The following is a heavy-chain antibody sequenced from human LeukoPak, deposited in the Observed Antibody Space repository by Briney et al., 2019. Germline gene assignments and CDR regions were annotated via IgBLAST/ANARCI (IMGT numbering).Heavy chain of an antibody. CDR3: ARTPGRVRGVAGSTDYYMDV. V-gene: IGHV4-4*07. CDR2: IYASGSI. D-gene: IGHD3-10*01. J-gene: IGHJ6*03. Sequence: SEALSLTCTVSGGSISSYYWSWIRQPAGKGLEWIGRIYASGSINYNPSLKTRVTMSVDTSKNQFSLKLSSVTAADTAVYYFARTPGRVRGVAGSTDYYMDVWGKGTTVTVSS. CDR1: GGSISSYY.